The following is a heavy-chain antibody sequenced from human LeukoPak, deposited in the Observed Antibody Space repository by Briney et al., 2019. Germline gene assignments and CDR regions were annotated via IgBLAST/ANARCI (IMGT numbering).Heavy chain of an antibody. CDR2: ISYDGSNK. CDR3: AREPTYYYGSGSYYNSYFDY. CDR1: GFTFSSYA. D-gene: IGHD3-10*01. Sequence: GGSLRLSCAASGFTFSSYAMHWVRQAPGKGLEWVAVISYDGSNKYYADSVKGRFTISRDNSKNTLYLQMNSLRAEDTAVYYCAREPTYYYGSGSYYNSYFDYWGQGTLVTVPS. V-gene: IGHV3-30*04. J-gene: IGHJ4*02.